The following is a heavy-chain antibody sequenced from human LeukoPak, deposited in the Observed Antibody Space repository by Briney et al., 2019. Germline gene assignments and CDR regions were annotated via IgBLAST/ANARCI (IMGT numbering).Heavy chain of an antibody. CDR3: ARVVGGIAARHWYFDL. CDR2: INPNSGGT. J-gene: IGHJ2*01. D-gene: IGHD6-6*01. Sequence: EASVKVSCKASGYTFTGYYMHWVRQAPGQGLEWMGWINPNSGGTNYAQKFQGRVTMTRDTSISTAYMELSSLRSEDTAVYYCARVVGGIAARHWYFDLWGRGTLVTVSS. CDR1: GYTFTGYY. V-gene: IGHV1-2*02.